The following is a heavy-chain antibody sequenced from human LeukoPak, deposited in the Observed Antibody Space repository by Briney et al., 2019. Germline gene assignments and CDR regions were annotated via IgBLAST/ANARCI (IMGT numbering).Heavy chain of an antibody. CDR2: VSHSGGT. CDR3: ARWRGYGYGLDS. V-gene: IGHV4-59*01. CDR1: GGSMNAYF. J-gene: IGHJ4*02. Sequence: SETLSLTRTVSGGSMNAYFWSWFRQPPGKRLEWIGHVSHSGGTNYSPSFQSRVTVSIDTSKTHFSLKMSSVTAADTAVYHCARWRGYGYGLDSWGQGTLVTVSS. D-gene: IGHD5-18*01.